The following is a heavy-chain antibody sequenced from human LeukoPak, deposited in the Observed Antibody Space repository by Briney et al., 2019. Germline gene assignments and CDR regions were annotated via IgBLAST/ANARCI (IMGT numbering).Heavy chain of an antibody. J-gene: IGHJ4*02. CDR1: GDIFSNFP. D-gene: IGHD5-24*01. CDR3: AREDGPLDY. Sequence: SVKVSCKAPGDIFSNFPFARVRQAPGQGLEWMGRIIPMFGIVNHAQTFQDRVTFTADKSTSTTYMELSSLRSEDTAVYFCAREDGPLDYWGQGTLITVSS. V-gene: IGHV1-69*04. CDR2: IIPMFGIV.